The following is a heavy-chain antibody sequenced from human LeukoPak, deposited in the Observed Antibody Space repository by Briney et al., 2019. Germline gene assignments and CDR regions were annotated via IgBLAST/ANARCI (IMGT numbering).Heavy chain of an antibody. CDR1: GGTCSSYA. V-gene: IGHV1-69*06. J-gene: IGHJ3*02. CDR3: ASASGSGYAFDI. Sequence: EASVKVSCKASGGTCSSYAISWVRQAPGQGLEWMGGIIPIFGTANYAQKFQGRVTITADKSTSTAYTELSSLRSEDTAVYYCASASGSGYAFDIWGQGTMVTVSS. CDR2: IIPIFGTA. D-gene: IGHD6-19*01.